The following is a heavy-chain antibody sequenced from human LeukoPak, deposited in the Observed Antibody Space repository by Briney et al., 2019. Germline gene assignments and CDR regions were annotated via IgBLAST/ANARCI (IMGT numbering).Heavy chain of an antibody. CDR1: GFTFSNFW. D-gene: IGHD4-17*01. Sequence: GGSLRLSCTASGFTFSNFWMTWVRQAPGKGLEWVALISYDGSNKDYTDSVKGRFTISRDNSKNTLYLQLNSLRAEDTAVYYCVWDYGDYVMDVWGLGTTVIVTS. V-gene: IGHV3-30*03. J-gene: IGHJ6*02. CDR3: VWDYGDYVMDV. CDR2: ISYDGSNK.